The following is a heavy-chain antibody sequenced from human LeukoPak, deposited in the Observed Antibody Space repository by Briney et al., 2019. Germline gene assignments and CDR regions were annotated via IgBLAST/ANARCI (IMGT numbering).Heavy chain of an antibody. CDR1: GFTFNDYA. CDR3: ARMDIREVVAETLYSYYGMDV. J-gene: IGHJ6*02. V-gene: IGHV3-9*01. D-gene: IGHD2-15*01. CDR2: ISWSGGTI. Sequence: GRSLRLSCAASGFTFNDYAMHWVRQVPGKGLEWVSGISWSGGTIAYADSVKGRFSISRNNVKKSLYLQMNSLRAEDTALYYCARMDIREVVAETLYSYYGMDVWGQGTTVTVTS.